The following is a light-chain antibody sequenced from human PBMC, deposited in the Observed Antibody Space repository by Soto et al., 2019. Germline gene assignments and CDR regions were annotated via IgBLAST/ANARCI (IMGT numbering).Light chain of an antibody. CDR1: KSISSSY. V-gene: IGKV3-20*01. J-gene: IGKJ5*01. CDR3: QQYDSSQST. CDR2: AAS. Sequence: DIVFAHSPGTLSLSQWARATLSCRVGKSISSSYLAWYQQKPGKAPRLLFYAASTMPTGVPATFSGSGSGTDFTLTISRLEPEDVAVYYCQQYDSSQSTFGQGTRLEIK.